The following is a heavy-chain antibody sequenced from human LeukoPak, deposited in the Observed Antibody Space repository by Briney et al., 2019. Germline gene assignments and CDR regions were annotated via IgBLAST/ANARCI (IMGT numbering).Heavy chain of an antibody. V-gene: IGHV3-30-3*01. CDR2: ISYDRSNK. Sequence: GGSLRLSCAASGFTFSSYAMHWVRQAPGKGLEWVAVISYDRSNKYYADSVKGRFTISRDNSKNTLYLQMNSLRAEDTAVYYCARDGTRLAYCGGDCYPYFDYWGQGTLVTVSS. D-gene: IGHD2-21*02. J-gene: IGHJ4*02. CDR1: GFTFSSYA. CDR3: ARDGTRLAYCGGDCYPYFDY.